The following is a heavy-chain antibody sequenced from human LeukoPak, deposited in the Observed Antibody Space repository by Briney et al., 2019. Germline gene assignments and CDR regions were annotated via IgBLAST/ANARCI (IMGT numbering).Heavy chain of an antibody. J-gene: IGHJ4*02. CDR2: IRSKAYGGTT. CDR1: GFTFSDYW. CDR3: TRVPPWAAAPPGY. Sequence: GGSLRLSCAASGFTFSDYWMHWVRQAPGKGLEWVGFIRSKAYGGTTEYAASVKGRFTISRDDSKSIAYLQMNSLKTEDTAVYYCTRVPPWAAAPPGYWGQGTLVTVSS. D-gene: IGHD6-6*01. V-gene: IGHV3-49*04.